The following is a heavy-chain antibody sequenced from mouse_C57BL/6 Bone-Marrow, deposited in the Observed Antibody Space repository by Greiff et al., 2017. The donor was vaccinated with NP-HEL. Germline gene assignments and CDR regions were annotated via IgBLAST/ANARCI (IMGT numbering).Heavy chain of an antibody. J-gene: IGHJ2*01. V-gene: IGHV7-3*01. Sequence: EVMLVESGGGLVQPGGSLSLSCAASGFTFTDYYMSWVRQPPGKALEWLGFIRNKANGYTTEYSASVKGRFTISRDNSQSILYLQMNALRAEDSATYYCARDLLPYFDYWGQGTTLTVSS. CDR3: ARDLLPYFDY. D-gene: IGHD2-10*01. CDR1: GFTFTDYY. CDR2: IRNKANGYTT.